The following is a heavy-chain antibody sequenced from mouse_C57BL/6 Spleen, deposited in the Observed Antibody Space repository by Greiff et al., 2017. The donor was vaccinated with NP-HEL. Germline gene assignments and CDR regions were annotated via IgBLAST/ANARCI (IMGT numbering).Heavy chain of an antibody. Sequence: EVMLVESGGGLVKPGGSLKLSCAASGFTFSSYAMSWVRQTPEKRLEWVATISDGGSYTYYPDNVKGRFTISRDNAKNNLYLQMSHLKSEDTAMYYCAVYDYESWFAYWGQGTLVTVSA. D-gene: IGHD2-4*01. J-gene: IGHJ3*01. V-gene: IGHV5-4*03. CDR1: GFTFSSYA. CDR3: AVYDYESWFAY. CDR2: ISDGGSYT.